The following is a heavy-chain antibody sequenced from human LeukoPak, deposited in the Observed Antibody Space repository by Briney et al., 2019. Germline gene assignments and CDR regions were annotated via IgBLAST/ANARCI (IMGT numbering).Heavy chain of an antibody. J-gene: IGHJ3*02. CDR3: ARDGHFRGGDCLDAFDI. CDR2: INPNSGGT. D-gene: IGHD2-21*02. Sequence: ASVKVSCKASGYTFTGYYMHWVRQAPGQGLEWMGWINPNSGGTNYAQKFQGRVTMTRDTPISTTSMELNRLRSDDTAFYYCARDGHFRGGDCLDAFDIWGQGTMVSVSS. CDR1: GYTFTGYY. V-gene: IGHV1-2*02.